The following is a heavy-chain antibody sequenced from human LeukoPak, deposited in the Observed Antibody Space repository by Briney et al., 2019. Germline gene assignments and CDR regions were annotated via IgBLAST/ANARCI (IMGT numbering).Heavy chain of an antibody. V-gene: IGHV3-7*01. CDR3: ARSLGDD. D-gene: IGHD3-16*01. CDR2: INQYGSEK. CDR1: GLTFSRYW. Sequence: GGSLRLSCAVSGLTFSRYWMTWVRQAPAKGLEWVASINQYGSEKYYVDSVKGRFTISRDNAKNSVSLQMNSLRAEDTAVYYCARSLGDDWGQGTLVTVSS. J-gene: IGHJ4*02.